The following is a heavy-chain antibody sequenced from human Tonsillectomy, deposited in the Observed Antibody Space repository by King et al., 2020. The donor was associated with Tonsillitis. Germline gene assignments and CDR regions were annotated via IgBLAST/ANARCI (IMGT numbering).Heavy chain of an antibody. CDR2: IYYSGNT. Sequence: QLQLQESGPGLVKPSETLSLTCTVSGGSISSSSYYWGWIRQPPGKGLEWIGTIYYSGNTYYNPSLKSRVTISVDTSKNPFSLKLSSVTAADTAIYYCARHLLYGDYLLDYWGQGTLVTVSS. J-gene: IGHJ4*02. V-gene: IGHV4-39*07. D-gene: IGHD4-17*01. CDR3: ARHLLYGDYLLDY. CDR1: GGSISSSSYY.